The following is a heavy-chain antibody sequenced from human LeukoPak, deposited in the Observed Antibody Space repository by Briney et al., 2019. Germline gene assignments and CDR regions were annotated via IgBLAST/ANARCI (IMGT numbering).Heavy chain of an antibody. J-gene: IGHJ4*02. CDR3: ARARYSSSWYFDY. D-gene: IGHD6-13*01. Sequence: SETLSLTCTVSGGSISSGSYYWSWIRQPAGKGLEWIGRIYTSGSTNYNPSLKSRVTISVDTSKNQSSLKLSSVTAADTAVYYCARARYSSSWYFDYWGQGTLVTVSS. V-gene: IGHV4-61*02. CDR1: GGSISSGSYY. CDR2: IYTSGST.